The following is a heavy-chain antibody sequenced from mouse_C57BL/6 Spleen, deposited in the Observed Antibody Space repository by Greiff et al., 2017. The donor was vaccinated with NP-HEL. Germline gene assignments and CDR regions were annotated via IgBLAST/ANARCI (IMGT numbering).Heavy chain of an antibody. V-gene: IGHV3-6*01. CDR1: GYSITSGYY. J-gene: IGHJ2*01. CDR2: ISYDGSN. D-gene: IGHD2-4*01. Sequence: VQLQQSGPGLVKPSQSLSLTCSVTGYSITSGYYWNWIRQFPGNKLEWMGYISYDGSNNYNPSLKNRISITRDTSKNQFFLKLNSVTTEDTATYYCARGDYDYDGGYYFDYWGQGTTLTVSS. CDR3: ARGDYDYDGGYYFDY.